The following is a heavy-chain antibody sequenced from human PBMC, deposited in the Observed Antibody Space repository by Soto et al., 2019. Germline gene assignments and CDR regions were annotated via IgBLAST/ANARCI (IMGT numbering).Heavy chain of an antibody. V-gene: IGHV1-46*01. D-gene: IGHD2-8*01. CDR1: GYTFTSYY. CDR3: ARVGVYCTNGVCYMDY. Sequence: QVQLVQSGAEVKKPGASVKVSCKASGYTFTSYYMHWVRQAPGQGLEWMGIINPSGGSTSYAQKFQGRVTMTRDTSTSTGYMELSSLRSEDTAVYYCARVGVYCTNGVCYMDYWGQGTLVTVSS. J-gene: IGHJ4*02. CDR2: INPSGGST.